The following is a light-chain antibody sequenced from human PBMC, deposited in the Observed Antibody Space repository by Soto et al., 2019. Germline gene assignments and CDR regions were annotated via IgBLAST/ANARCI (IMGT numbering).Light chain of an antibody. CDR2: DVS. CDR3: SSYAGRYTYV. Sequence: QSALTQPRSVSGSPGQSVTISCTGTSSDVGGYNYVSWYQQHPGKALKLMIYDVSERPSGVPDRFSASKSSNTASLTISGFRAADEGDYYCSSYAGRYTYVFGTGTKLTVL. J-gene: IGLJ1*01. CDR1: SSDVGGYNY. V-gene: IGLV2-11*01.